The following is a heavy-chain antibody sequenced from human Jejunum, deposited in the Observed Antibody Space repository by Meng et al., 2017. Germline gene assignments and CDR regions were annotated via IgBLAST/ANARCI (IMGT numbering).Heavy chain of an antibody. V-gene: IGHV3-23*01. Sequence: GESLKISCAASGFTFSSYAMSWVRLAPGKGLEWVSAISDSGVDTHHIDSVKGRFTISRNNSKNTLFLQMNGLRGEDTAVYYCAKGPPRSGRLDYWGHGGQVTVSS. CDR3: AKGPPRSGRLDY. D-gene: IGHD2-15*01. CDR1: GFTFSSYA. J-gene: IGHJ4*01. CDR2: ISDSGVDT.